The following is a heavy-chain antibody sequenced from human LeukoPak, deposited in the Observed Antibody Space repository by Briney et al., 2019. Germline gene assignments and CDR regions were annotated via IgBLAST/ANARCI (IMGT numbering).Heavy chain of an antibody. D-gene: IGHD6-19*01. CDR2: IYNSGTT. CDR3: TKATQWLAFDY. CDR1: GGSISSQF. J-gene: IGHJ4*02. Sequence: PSETLSLTCTVSGGSISSQFWSWIRQPPGKGLEWIGNIYNSGTTNYIPSLESRVTISVDTSKNQLSLQLTSVTAADTAVYYCTKATQWLAFDYWGRGTLVTVSS. V-gene: IGHV4-59*11.